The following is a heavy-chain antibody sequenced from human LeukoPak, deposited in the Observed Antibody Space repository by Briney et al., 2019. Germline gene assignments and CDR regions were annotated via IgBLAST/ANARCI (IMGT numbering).Heavy chain of an antibody. V-gene: IGHV1-2*06. J-gene: IGHJ4*02. Sequence: ASVKVSCKASGYTFTGYYIHWVRQAPGQGLEWMGRINPNSGGTNYAQKFQGSVTMTRDTSISTAYMELSRLRSDDTAVYYCARGGPVRSSYRPTTPSDYWGQGTLVTVSS. CDR2: INPNSGGT. D-gene: IGHD3-16*02. CDR3: ARGGPVRSSYRPTTPSDY. CDR1: GYTFTGYY.